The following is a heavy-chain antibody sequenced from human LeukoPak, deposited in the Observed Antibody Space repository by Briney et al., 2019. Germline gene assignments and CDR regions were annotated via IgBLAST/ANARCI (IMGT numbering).Heavy chain of an antibody. CDR1: GFTFTTYG. CDR3: AKDSHWILFDD. V-gene: IGHV3-23*01. CDR2: IGGSGVRT. D-gene: IGHD2-2*03. Sequence: GGSLRLSCAASGFTFTTYGMNWVRQAPGKGLEWVSGIGGSGVRTYYADSVKGRFTVSRDNSKNTLYLQMNSLKDEDTAVYYCAKDSHWILFDDWGQGTLVTVSS. J-gene: IGHJ4*02.